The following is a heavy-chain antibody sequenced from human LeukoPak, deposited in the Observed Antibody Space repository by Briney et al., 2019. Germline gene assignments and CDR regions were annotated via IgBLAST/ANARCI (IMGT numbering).Heavy chain of an antibody. D-gene: IGHD2-15*01. J-gene: IGHJ4*02. CDR2: IYISGST. CDR1: GASNNSHY. V-gene: IGHV4-4*07. CDR3: ARALNPLPGTYYFDY. Sequence: PSETLSLTCTVSGASNNSHYWSWIRQPAGKGLEWIGRIYISGSTNYNSSLQSRVTMSVDTSKNQFSLKLTSVTAAATVVYYCARALNPLPGTYYFDYWGQGTLVTVSS.